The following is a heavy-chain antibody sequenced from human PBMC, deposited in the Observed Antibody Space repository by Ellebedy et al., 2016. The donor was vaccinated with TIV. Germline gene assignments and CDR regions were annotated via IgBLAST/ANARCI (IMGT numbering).Heavy chain of an antibody. V-gene: IGHV5-51*01. Sequence: KVSCKGSGYSFTSYWIGWARQMPGKGLEWMGIIYPGDSDTRYSPSFQGQVTISADKSISTAYLQWSSLKASDTAMYYCARHSDIVAVPAAMAYSPLDCWGQGTLVTVSS. CDR3: ARHSDIVAVPAAMAYSPLDC. J-gene: IGHJ4*02. D-gene: IGHD2-2*01. CDR1: GYSFTSYW. CDR2: IYPGDSDT.